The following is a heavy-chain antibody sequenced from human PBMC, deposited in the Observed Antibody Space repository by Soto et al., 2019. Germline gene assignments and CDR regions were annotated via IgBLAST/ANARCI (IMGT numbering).Heavy chain of an antibody. D-gene: IGHD3-22*01. V-gene: IGHV3-74*01. J-gene: IGHJ6*02. CDR1: GFTFSSYW. CDR2: INSDGSST. CDR3: ARDLYDSSGYFYYYYGMDV. Sequence: EVQLVESGGGLVQPGGSLRLSCAASGFTFSSYWMHWVRHAPGKGLVWVSRINSDGSSTSYADSVKGRFTISRDNAKNTLYLQMNSLRAEDTAVYYCARDLYDSSGYFYYYYGMDVWGQGTTVTVSS.